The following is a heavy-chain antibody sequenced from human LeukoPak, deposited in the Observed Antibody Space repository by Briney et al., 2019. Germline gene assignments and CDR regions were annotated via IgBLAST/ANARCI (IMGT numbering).Heavy chain of an antibody. J-gene: IGHJ4*02. Sequence: GGSLRLSCVVSGITLSDYGMSWVRQAPGKGLEWVAGISGSGGGTQYADSVKGRFTISRDNRKNTLYLQMNSLRAEDTAMYFCAKRGVVIRVILVGFHKEAYYFDSWGQGALVTVSS. V-gene: IGHV3-23*01. CDR2: ISGSGGGT. CDR1: GITLSDYG. D-gene: IGHD3-22*01. CDR3: AKRGVVIRVILVGFHKEAYYFDS.